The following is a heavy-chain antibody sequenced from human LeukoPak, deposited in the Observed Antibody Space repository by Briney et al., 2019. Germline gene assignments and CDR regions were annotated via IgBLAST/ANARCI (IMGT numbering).Heavy chain of an antibody. CDR2: INWNGGST. V-gene: IGHV3-20*04. D-gene: IGHD2-2*01. J-gene: IGHJ4*02. CDR1: GFTFDYYG. Sequence: PGGSLRLSCAAPGFTFDYYGMSWVRQAPGKGLEWVSAINWNGGSTGYEDSVKGRFTISRDNAKNSLYLQMNSLRAEDTALYYCARVGYCSSNSCYDDYWGQGTLVTVSS. CDR3: ARVGYCSSNSCYDDY.